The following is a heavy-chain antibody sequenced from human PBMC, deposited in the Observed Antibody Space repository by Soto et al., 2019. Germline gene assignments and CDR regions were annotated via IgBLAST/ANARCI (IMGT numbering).Heavy chain of an antibody. CDR3: ATTVAGTGEDAFDI. Sequence: GASVKVSCKVSGYTLTELSMHWVRQAPGKGLEWMGGFDPEDGETIYAQKFQGRVTMTEDTSTDTAYMELSSLRSEDTAVYYCATTVAGTGEDAFDIWGQGTMVTVSS. J-gene: IGHJ3*02. V-gene: IGHV1-24*01. CDR2: FDPEDGET. D-gene: IGHD6-19*01. CDR1: GYTLTELS.